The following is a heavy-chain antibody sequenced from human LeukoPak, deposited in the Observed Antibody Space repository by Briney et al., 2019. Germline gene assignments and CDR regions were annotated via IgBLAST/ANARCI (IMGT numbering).Heavy chain of an antibody. V-gene: IGHV4-59*08. D-gene: IGHD5-18*01. CDR3: ARHMGLGYSYGYPYFDY. J-gene: IGHJ4*02. Sequence: SETLSLTCTVSGGSISSYYWSWIRQPPGKGLGWIGYIYYSGSTNYNPSLKSRVTISVDTSKNQFSLKLSSVTAADTAVYYCARHMGLGYSYGYPYFDYWGQGTLVTVSS. CDR2: IYYSGST. CDR1: GGSISSYY.